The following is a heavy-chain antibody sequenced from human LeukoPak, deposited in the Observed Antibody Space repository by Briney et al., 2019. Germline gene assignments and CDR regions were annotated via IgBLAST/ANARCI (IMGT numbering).Heavy chain of an antibody. J-gene: IGHJ4*02. D-gene: IGHD4-17*01. CDR1: GFTFSSYG. Sequence: GGSLRLSCAASGFTFSSYGMHWVRQAPGKGLEWVAVISYDGSNKYYADSVKGRFTISRDNSKNTLYLQMNSLRAEDTAVYYCAKGGGDLDYWGQGTLVTVSS. V-gene: IGHV3-30*18. CDR3: AKGGGDLDY. CDR2: ISYDGSNK.